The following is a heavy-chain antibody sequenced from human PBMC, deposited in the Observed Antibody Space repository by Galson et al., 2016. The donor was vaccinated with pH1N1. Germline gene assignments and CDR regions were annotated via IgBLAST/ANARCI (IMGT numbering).Heavy chain of an antibody. CDR1: GFTFNYYT. Sequence: SLRLSCAASGFTFNYYTINWVRQVPGKGLEWVSSITGSGKYISYADSVKGRFTISRDNAKNSVFLHMSSLRAEDTAVYYCVRDNTMTTPLVLFDVWGQGTMVTVSS. J-gene: IGHJ3*01. CDR2: ITGSGKYI. D-gene: IGHD4-17*01. CDR3: VRDNTMTTPLVLFDV. V-gene: IGHV3-21*01.